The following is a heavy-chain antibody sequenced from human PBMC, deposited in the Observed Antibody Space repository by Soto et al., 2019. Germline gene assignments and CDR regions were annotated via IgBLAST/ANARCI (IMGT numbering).Heavy chain of an antibody. CDR2: ISGSGGST. V-gene: IGHV3-23*01. CDR1: GFTFSSYA. D-gene: IGHD4-17*01. Sequence: EVQLLESGGGLVQPGGSLRLSCAASGFTFSSYAMSWVRQAPGKGLEWVSAISGSGGSTYYADSVKGRFTIPRDNSKNTLYLQMNSLRAEDTAVYYCAKDQDYGDYLFDYWGQGTLVTVSS. J-gene: IGHJ4*02. CDR3: AKDQDYGDYLFDY.